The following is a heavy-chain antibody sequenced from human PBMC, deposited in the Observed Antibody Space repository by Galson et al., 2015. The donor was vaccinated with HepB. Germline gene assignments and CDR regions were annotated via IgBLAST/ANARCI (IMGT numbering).Heavy chain of an antibody. D-gene: IGHD3-10*01. V-gene: IGHV3-23*01. CDR1: GFTFSSYA. CDR3: AKGEARTYYYGSGTFDY. CDR2: ISGSGGST. J-gene: IGHJ4*02. Sequence: SLRLSCAASGFTFSSYAMSWVRQAPGKGLEWVSAISGSGGSTYYADSVKGRFTISRDNSKNTLYLQMNSLRAEDTAVYYCAKGEARTYYYGSGTFDYWGQGTLVTVSS.